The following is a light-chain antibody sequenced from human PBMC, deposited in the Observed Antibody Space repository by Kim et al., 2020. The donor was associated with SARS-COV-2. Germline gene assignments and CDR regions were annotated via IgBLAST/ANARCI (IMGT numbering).Light chain of an antibody. V-gene: IGLV3-1*01. CDR2: QDY. CDR1: RLGNKY. J-gene: IGLJ2*01. CDR3: QAWDSTTVI. Sequence: SYELTQPPSVSVSPGQTVCITCSGDRLGNKYACWYQQRPGQSPVLVIYQDYKRPSGIPGRFSGSNSGNTATLTISGTQALDEADYYCQAWDSTTVIFGGG.